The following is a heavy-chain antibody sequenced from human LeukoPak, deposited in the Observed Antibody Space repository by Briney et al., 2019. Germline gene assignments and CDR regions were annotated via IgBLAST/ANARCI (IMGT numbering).Heavy chain of an antibody. CDR2: MNPNSGNT. V-gene: IGHV1-8*03. Sequence: ASVKVSCKASGYTFTSYDINWVRQATGQGLEWMGWMNPNSGNTGYAQKFQGRVTITRNTSISTAYMELSSLRSEDTAVYYCARYIGVQCYMDVWGKGTTVTVSS. CDR1: GYTFTSYD. J-gene: IGHJ6*03. D-gene: IGHD1-1*01. CDR3: ARYIGVQCYMDV.